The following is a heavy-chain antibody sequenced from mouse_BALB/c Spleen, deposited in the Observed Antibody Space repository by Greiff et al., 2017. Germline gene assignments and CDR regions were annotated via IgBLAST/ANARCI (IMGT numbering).Heavy chain of an antibody. CDR3: ARNWYGNYDAWFAY. D-gene: IGHD2-10*02. CDR2: IWSGGST. J-gene: IGHJ3*01. CDR1: GFSLTSYG. V-gene: IGHV2-2*02. Sequence: QVQLQQSGPGLVQPSQSLSITCTVSGFSLTSYGVHWVRQSPGKGLEWLGVIWSGGSTDYNAAFISRLSISKDNSKSQVFFKMNSLQANDTAIYYCARNWYGNYDAWFAYWGQGTLVTVSA.